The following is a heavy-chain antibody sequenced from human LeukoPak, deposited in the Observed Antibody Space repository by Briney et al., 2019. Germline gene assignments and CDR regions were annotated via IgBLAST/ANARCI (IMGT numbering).Heavy chain of an antibody. V-gene: IGHV4-61*02. J-gene: IGHJ6*03. CDR3: ARGYSSSWPYYYYYMDV. Sequence: SETLSLTCTVSGGSISSGGYYWSWIRQPAGKGLEWIGRIYTSGSTNYNPSLKSRVTISVDTSKNQFSLKLSSVTAADTAVYYCARGYSSSWPYYYYYMDVWGKGTTVTVSS. CDR1: GGSISSGGYY. CDR2: IYTSGST. D-gene: IGHD6-13*01.